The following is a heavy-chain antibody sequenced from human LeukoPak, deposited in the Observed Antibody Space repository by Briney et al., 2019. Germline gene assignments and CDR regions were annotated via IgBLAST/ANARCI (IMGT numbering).Heavy chain of an antibody. V-gene: IGHV3-23*01. J-gene: IGHJ4*02. CDR2: ISNSGGST. CDR1: GFTFSSCG. CDR3: AKGPVSAGWNY. Sequence: GGSLRLSCAASGFTFSSCGMSWVRQAPGKGLEWVSGISNSGGSTYYADSVKGRLTISRDNSKNTLYLQMNSLRVEDTAVYYCAKGPVSAGWNYWGQGSLVTVSS. D-gene: IGHD6-19*01.